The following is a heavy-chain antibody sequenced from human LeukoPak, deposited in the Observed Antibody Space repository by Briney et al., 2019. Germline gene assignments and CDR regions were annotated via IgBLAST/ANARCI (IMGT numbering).Heavy chain of an antibody. CDR3: ARGQQRAVTGHYFDY. J-gene: IGHJ4*02. Sequence: GGSLRLSCAASGFTFSSYSMNWVRQAPGKGLEWVSYISSSSSTIYYADSVKGRFTISRDNAKNSLYLQMNSLRAEDTAVYYCARGQQRAVTGHYFDYWGQGTLVTVSS. CDR1: GFTFSSYS. CDR2: ISSSSSTI. D-gene: IGHD2-21*02. V-gene: IGHV3-48*04.